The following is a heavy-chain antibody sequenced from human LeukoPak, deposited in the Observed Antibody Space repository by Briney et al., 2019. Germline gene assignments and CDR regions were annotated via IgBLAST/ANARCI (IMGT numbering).Heavy chain of an antibody. CDR3: AKGAHIYGDYGAVDI. J-gene: IGHJ3*02. Sequence: PGRSLRLSCTGSGFTFSDYGMHWVRQAPGKGPEWVAVIWYDGNKKYYADSVKGRFTISRDNSKNTQYLQMNSLRAEDTAVYYCAKGAHIYGDYGAVDIWGQGTMVTISS. V-gene: IGHV3-33*06. CDR2: IWYDGNKK. CDR1: GFTFSDYG. D-gene: IGHD4-17*01.